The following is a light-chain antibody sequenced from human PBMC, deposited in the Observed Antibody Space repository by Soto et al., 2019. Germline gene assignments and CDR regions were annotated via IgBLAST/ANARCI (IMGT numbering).Light chain of an antibody. CDR1: QNVRSNY. Sequence: VFTHAQDTLSLSPGEIVTLPSRSIQNVRSNYLAWYHQKPGQAPRLLIYGASTRASGIPERFSGSGSGTDFTLTIRRLEPEDFAVYYCQQYNNWPRDTFGGGTKVDIK. V-gene: IGKV3-20*01. J-gene: IGKJ4*01. CDR2: GAS. CDR3: QQYNNWPRDT.